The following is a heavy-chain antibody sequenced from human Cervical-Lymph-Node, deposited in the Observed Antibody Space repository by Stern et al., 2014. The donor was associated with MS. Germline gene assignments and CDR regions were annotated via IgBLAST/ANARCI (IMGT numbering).Heavy chain of an antibody. J-gene: IGHJ3*02. D-gene: IGHD2-15*01. CDR2: ISAYKGNT. CDR3: ARGLLGSENAFDI. CDR1: GSPFTSSG. V-gene: IGHV1-18*01. Sequence: VQLGESGAEVKKPGASVKVSCKASGSPFTSSGISWVRQAPGKGLEWMGWISAYKGNTNKAQKLQGRDNMTTDTSTSTAYMELRSLRSDDTAVYYCARGLLGSENAFDIWGQGTMVTVSS.